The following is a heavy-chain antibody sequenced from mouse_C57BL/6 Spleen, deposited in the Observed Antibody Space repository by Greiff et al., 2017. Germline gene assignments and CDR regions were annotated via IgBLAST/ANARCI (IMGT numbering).Heavy chain of an antibody. CDR2: IYPGDGDT. V-gene: IGHV1-82*01. D-gene: IGHD1-1*02. CDR1: GYAFSSSW. Sequence: SGPELVKPGASVKISCKASGYAFSSSWMNWVKQRPGTGLEWIGRIYPGDGDTNYNGKFKGKATLTAEKSSSTAYMQLSSLTSEDSAVYFCGRGVYGGDYFDYWGQGTTLTVSS. J-gene: IGHJ2*01. CDR3: GRGVYGGDYFDY.